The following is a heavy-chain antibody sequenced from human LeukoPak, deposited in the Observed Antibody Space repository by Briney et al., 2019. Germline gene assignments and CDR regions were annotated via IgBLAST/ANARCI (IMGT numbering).Heavy chain of an antibody. CDR2: INRDGSTT. D-gene: IGHD3-10*01. CDR1: GFTFSSYW. CDR3: ARDGLYGSGSYYNADLDY. V-gene: IGHV3-74*01. J-gene: IGHJ4*02. Sequence: GGSLRLSCAASGFTFSSYWMHWVRQAPGKGLVWVSRINRDGSTTNYADSVKGRFTMSRDNAKNTLYLQMNSLRGEDTAVYYCARDGLYGSGSYYNADLDYWGQGTLVTVSS.